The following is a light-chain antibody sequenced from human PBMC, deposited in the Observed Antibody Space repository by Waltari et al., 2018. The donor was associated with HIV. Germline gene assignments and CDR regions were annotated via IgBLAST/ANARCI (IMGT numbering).Light chain of an antibody. CDR1: RTISTSQ. J-gene: IGKJ5*01. CDR2: AAT. V-gene: IGKV3-20*01. CDR3: QQYGSSPIT. Sequence: EVVLTQSPDTLSFSPGLRATLSCRASRTISTSQLAWYHQKPGQAPRLVIYAATRRATGVPDRFSGSGSGTDFTLTISRLETEDSGVFYCQQYGSSPITFGLGTRL.